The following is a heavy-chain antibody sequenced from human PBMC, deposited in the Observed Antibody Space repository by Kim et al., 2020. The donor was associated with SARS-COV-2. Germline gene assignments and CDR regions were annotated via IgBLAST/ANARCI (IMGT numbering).Heavy chain of an antibody. V-gene: IGHV4-39*01. CDR3: ARRVLGITYCGGDCFNWFDP. D-gene: IGHD2-21*01. CDR2: IYYSGST. Sequence: SETLSLTCTVSGGSISSSSYYWGWIRQPPGKGLEWIGSIYYSGSTYYNPSLKSRVTISVDTSKNQFSLKLSSVTAADTAVYYCARRVLGITYCGGDCFNWFDPWGQGTLVTVSS. CDR1: GGSISSSSYY. J-gene: IGHJ5*02.